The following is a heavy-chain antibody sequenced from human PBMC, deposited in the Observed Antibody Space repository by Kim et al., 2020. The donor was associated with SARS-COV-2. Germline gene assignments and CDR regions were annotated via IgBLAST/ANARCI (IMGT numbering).Heavy chain of an antibody. CDR3: ARTTLSGYSSGWWGHFQH. CDR1: GGTFSSYA. J-gene: IGHJ1*01. V-gene: IGHV1-69*13. CDR2: INPIIGTA. D-gene: IGHD6-19*01. Sequence: SVKVSCKASGGTFSSYAISWVRQAPGQGLEWMGGINPIIGTANYAQKFQGRVTITVDESTSTAYMELGSLRSEDTAVYYCARTTLSGYSSGWWGHFQHWGQGTLVTVSS.